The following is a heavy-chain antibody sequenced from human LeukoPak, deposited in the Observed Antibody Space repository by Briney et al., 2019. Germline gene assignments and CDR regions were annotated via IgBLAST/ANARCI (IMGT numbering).Heavy chain of an antibody. CDR1: GYSFTSYG. Sequence: ASVKVSCKASGYSFTSYGISWVRQAPGQGLEWMGWISAYNGNTNYAQKLQGRVTMTTDTSTSTAYMELRSRRSDDTAVYYCARAVVVNWFDPWGQGTLVTVSS. CDR3: ARAVVVNWFDP. CDR2: ISAYNGNT. V-gene: IGHV1-18*01. J-gene: IGHJ5*02. D-gene: IGHD2-15*01.